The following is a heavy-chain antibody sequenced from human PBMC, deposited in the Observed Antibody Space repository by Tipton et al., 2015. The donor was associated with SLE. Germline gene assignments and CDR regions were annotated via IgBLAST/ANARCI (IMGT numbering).Heavy chain of an antibody. D-gene: IGHD7-27*01. Sequence: QSGPEVKKPGASVKVSCKASGYSFTTYAFSWVRQAPGQGLEWMGWISAYNGDTNYVQKFQGRVTMTTDTSTSTAYMELRSLRSDDTAVYFCATGVEGYGMDVWGQGTTVTVSS. J-gene: IGHJ6*02. CDR3: ATGVEGYGMDV. CDR1: GYSFTTYA. CDR2: ISAYNGDT. V-gene: IGHV1-18*01.